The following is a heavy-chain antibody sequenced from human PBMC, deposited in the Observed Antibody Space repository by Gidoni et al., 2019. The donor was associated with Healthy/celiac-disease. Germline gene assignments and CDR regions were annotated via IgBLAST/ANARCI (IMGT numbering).Heavy chain of an antibody. V-gene: IGHV3-30-3*01. CDR3: ARSPSGWYFYFDY. Sequence: QVQLVESGGGVVQPGRSLRLSCAASGFTFSSYAMHWVRQAPGKGLEWVAVISYDGSNKYYADSVKGRFTISRDNSKNTLYLQMNSLRAEDTAVYYCARSPSGWYFYFDYWGQGTLVTVSS. J-gene: IGHJ4*02. D-gene: IGHD6-19*01. CDR1: GFTFSSYA. CDR2: ISYDGSNK.